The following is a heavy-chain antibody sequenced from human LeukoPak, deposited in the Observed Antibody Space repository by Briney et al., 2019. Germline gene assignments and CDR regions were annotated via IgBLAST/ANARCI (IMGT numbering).Heavy chain of an antibody. CDR1: GFIFSNSW. J-gene: IGHJ4*02. D-gene: IGHD3-10*01. V-gene: IGHV3-30*02. CDR3: AKDPRLLWFGELLSYFDY. CDR2: IRYDGSNK. Sequence: PGGSLRLSCAASGFIFSNSWMTWVRQAPGKGLEWVAFIRYDGSNKYYADSVKGRFTISRDNSKNTLYLQMNSLRAEDTAVYYCAKDPRLLWFGELLSYFDYWGQGTLVTVSS.